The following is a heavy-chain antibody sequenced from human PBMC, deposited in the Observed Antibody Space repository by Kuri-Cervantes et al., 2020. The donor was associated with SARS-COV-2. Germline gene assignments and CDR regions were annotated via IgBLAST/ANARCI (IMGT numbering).Heavy chain of an antibody. D-gene: IGHD4-17*01. Sequence: SETLSLTCTVSGGSTISGDYYWSWIRQLPGKGLEWIGYIYYSGTTYYNPSLKSRVTISVDKSKNQFSLKLSSVTAADTAVYYCARENSVTTGIDYWGQGTLVTVSS. CDR1: GGSTISGDYY. CDR3: ARENSVTTGIDY. V-gene: IGHV4-30-4*01. J-gene: IGHJ4*02. CDR2: IYYSGTT.